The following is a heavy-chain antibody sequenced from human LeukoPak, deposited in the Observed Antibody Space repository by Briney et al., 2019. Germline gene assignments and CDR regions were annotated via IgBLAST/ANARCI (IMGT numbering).Heavy chain of an antibody. Sequence: GLSRRLSCAASGLTFGDDGMSWVRQAPGKGLEWVSVISGNGGDTFYADSVKGRFTISRDNSKHTLFLQMNSLRDEDTAVYYCAKGRTLVGGSTRSYDCWGQGTLVTVSS. V-gene: IGHV3-23*01. J-gene: IGHJ4*02. CDR2: ISGNGGDT. D-gene: IGHD1-26*01. CDR3: AKGRTLVGGSTRSYDC. CDR1: GLTFGDDG.